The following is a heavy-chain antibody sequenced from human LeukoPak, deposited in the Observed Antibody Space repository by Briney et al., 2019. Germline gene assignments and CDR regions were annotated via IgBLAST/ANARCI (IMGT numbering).Heavy chain of an antibody. V-gene: IGHV1-2*02. D-gene: IGHD2-21*02. Sequence: ASVKVSCKASGYTFTGYYMHWVRQAPGQGLEWMGWINPNSGGTNYAQKFQGRVTMTRDTSINTAYMELNSLRAEDTAVYYCARDSAYCGGDCYSREPAYYFDYWGQGTLVTVSS. CDR2: INPNSGGT. CDR3: ARDSAYCGGDCYSREPAYYFDY. CDR1: GYTFTGYY. J-gene: IGHJ4*02.